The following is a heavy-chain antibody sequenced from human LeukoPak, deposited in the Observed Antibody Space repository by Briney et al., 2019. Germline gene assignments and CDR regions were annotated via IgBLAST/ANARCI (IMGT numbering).Heavy chain of an antibody. D-gene: IGHD6-13*01. CDR2: IYPGDSDT. J-gene: IGHJ4*02. Sequence: PGESLQISCKGSGYCLTDYWIGWVRQMPGKGLELMGIIYPGDSDTRYSPSFQGQVTISADKAISTAYLQWRSVEASDTGMYYCVRRQVSGAAQYYFEYWGQGTLVTVSS. CDR3: VRRQVSGAAQYYFEY. CDR1: GYCLTDYW. V-gene: IGHV5-51*01.